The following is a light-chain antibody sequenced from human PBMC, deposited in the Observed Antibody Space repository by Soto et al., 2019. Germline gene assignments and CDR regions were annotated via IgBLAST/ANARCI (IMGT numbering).Light chain of an antibody. Sequence: DIQMTQSPSTVSASVGDRVTITCRASQSISDWLAWYQHKPGTAPKLLIYKASNLESGVPSRFSGSGSGTECTLTISSLQPDDSATYYCQQYQSFCSFGQGTKGEIK. J-gene: IGKJ1*01. CDR2: KAS. CDR3: QQYQSFCS. CDR1: QSISDW. V-gene: IGKV1-5*03.